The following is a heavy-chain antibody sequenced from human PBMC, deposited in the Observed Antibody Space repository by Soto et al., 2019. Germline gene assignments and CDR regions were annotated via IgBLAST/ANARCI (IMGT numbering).Heavy chain of an antibody. D-gene: IGHD3-3*01. V-gene: IGHV4-34*01. CDR2: INHSGST. Sequence: PSETLSLTCAVYGGSFSGYYWSWIRQPPGKGLEWIGEINHSGSTNYNPSLKSRVTISVDTSKNQFSLKLSSVTAADTAVYYCARLAIFGVVIIGWFDPWGQGTLVTVSS. J-gene: IGHJ5*02. CDR1: GGSFSGYY. CDR3: ARLAIFGVVIIGWFDP.